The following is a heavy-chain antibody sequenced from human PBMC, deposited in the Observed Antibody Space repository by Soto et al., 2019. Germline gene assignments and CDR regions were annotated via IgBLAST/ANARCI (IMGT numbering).Heavy chain of an antibody. CDR2: ISSSGSTI. D-gene: IGHD5-18*01. J-gene: IGHJ4*02. CDR1: GFTFSSYE. V-gene: IGHV3-48*03. Sequence: EVQLVESGGGLVQPGGTLRLSCAASGFTFSSYEMNWVRQAPGKGLEWVSYISSSGSTIYYADSVKGRFTISRDNAKNSLYLQMNSLRAEDTAVYYCARGFGYSYGYPFDYWGQGTLVTVSS. CDR3: ARGFGYSYGYPFDY.